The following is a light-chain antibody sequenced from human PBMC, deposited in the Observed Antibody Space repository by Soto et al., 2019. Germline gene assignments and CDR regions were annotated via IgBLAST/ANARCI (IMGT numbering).Light chain of an antibody. CDR3: QQYSSSPWT. CDR2: GAS. CDR1: QSVSSSY. J-gene: IGKJ1*01. V-gene: IGKV3-20*01. Sequence: EIVLTQSPGTLSLSPGERATLSCWASQSVSSSYLAWYQQRPGQAPRLLLYGASSRATGIPDRFSGSGSGTDFTLTISRLEPEDFAVYYCQQYSSSPWTFGQGTKVEIK.